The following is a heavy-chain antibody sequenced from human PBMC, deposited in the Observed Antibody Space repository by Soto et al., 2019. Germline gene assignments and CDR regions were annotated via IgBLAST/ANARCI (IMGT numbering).Heavy chain of an antibody. J-gene: IGHJ4*02. CDR3: ARAVWDIIGY. CDR2: IYYSGST. CDR1: GGSVSSGSYY. D-gene: IGHD3-16*01. Sequence: SETLSLTCTVSGGSVSSGSYYWSWIRQPPGKGLEWIGYIYYSGSTNYNPSLKSRVTISVDTSKNQFSLKLSSVTAADTAVYYCARAVWDIIGYWGQGTLVTVSS. V-gene: IGHV4-61*01.